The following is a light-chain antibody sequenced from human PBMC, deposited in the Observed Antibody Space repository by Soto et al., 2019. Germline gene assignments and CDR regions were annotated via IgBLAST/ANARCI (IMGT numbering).Light chain of an antibody. Sequence: QSVLTQPPSVAGAPGQKVTISCGGSSTNIGSYYGVHWYQQLPGAAPKLLIYDNSNRPSWVADRFSGSKSGTSASLAITGLQTDDEADYFCQTYDSRLSASIFGGGTKLTVL. CDR1: STNIGSYYG. J-gene: IGLJ2*01. V-gene: IGLV1-40*01. CDR3: QTYDSRLSASI. CDR2: DNS.